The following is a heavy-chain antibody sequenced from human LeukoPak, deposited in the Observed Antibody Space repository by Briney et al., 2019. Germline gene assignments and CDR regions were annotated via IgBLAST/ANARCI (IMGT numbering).Heavy chain of an antibody. CDR2: ITSSGGGT. J-gene: IGHJ3*02. D-gene: IGHD4-17*01. CDR3: ARDLDASYGDYDALDAFDI. V-gene: IGHV3-23*01. Sequence: GGSLRLSCAASGFTFSDYGMSWVRRAPGKGLEWVSAITSSGGGTFYADSVKGRFTISRDNSENTLYLQMNSLRDEDTAVYYCARDLDASYGDYDALDAFDIWGQGTVLTVSS. CDR1: GFTFSDYG.